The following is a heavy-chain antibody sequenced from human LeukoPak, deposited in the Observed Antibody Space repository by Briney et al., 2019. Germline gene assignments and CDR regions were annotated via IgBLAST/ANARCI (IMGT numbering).Heavy chain of an antibody. CDR1: GGSFSGYY. Sequence: SETLSLTCAVYGGSFSGYYWSWILQPPGKGLEWIGEINHSGSTNYNPSLKSRVTISVDTSKNQFSLKLSSVTAADTAVYYCARKYSSSSYNWFDPWGQGTLVTVSS. CDR3: ARKYSSSSYNWFDP. D-gene: IGHD6-6*01. CDR2: INHSGST. V-gene: IGHV4-34*01. J-gene: IGHJ5*02.